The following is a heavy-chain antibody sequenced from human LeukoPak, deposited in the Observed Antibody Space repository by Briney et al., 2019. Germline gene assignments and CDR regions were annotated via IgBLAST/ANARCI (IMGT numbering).Heavy chain of an antibody. V-gene: IGHV3-20*04. CDR3: ARDPRSLYYGSGDY. J-gene: IGHJ4*02. CDR1: GFTFDDYG. Sequence: GGYLRLYCAASGFTFDDYGMSWVRQAPGKGLEWVSGINWNGDSNAYADSVKGRFTISRDNAKNYLYLQMNSLRAEDTALYYCARDPRSLYYGSGDYWGQGTLVTVSS. CDR2: INWNGDSN. D-gene: IGHD3-10*01.